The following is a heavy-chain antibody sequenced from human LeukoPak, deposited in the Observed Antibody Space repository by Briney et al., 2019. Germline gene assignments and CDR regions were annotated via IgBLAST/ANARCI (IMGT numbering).Heavy chain of an antibody. V-gene: IGHV4-59*12. CDR2: IFYSGST. Sequence: SETLSLTCTVSGGSISSYYWNWIRQPPGKGLEWIGYIFYSGSTNYNPSLKSRVTISVDTSKNQFSLKLSSVTAADTAVYYCASAPRTYYYDSSGYSLQFDYWGQGTLVTVSS. J-gene: IGHJ4*02. CDR1: GGSISSYY. D-gene: IGHD3-22*01. CDR3: ASAPRTYYYDSSGYSLQFDY.